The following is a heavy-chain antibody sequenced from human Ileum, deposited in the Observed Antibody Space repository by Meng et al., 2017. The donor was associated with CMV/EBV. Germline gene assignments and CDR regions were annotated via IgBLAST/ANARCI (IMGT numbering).Heavy chain of an antibody. CDR1: GFTFSNYG. V-gene: IGHV3-30*02. J-gene: IGHJ5*02. Sequence: GESLKISCAASGFTFSNYGMHWVRQAPGKGLQWVACICNDGSNKRYVDSVRGRFIISRDNSKNTLYLQMNSLRPDDTALYYCAKDWSDFCGGLGWVDPWGQGILVTVSS. CDR2: ICNDGSNK. CDR3: AKDWSDFCGGLGWVDP. D-gene: IGHD2-21*01.